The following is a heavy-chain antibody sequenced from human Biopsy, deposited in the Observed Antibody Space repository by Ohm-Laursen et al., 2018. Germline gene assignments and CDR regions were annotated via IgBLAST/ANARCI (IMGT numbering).Heavy chain of an antibody. J-gene: IGHJ6*02. V-gene: IGHV1-46*01. D-gene: IGHD5-24*01. CDR3: ARAGVGSDGTDSYYYGMDV. Sequence: SVKVSCKASGNTFATYHIHWVRQAPGQGLEWMGVISPSGATTSFSQKFQGRITMTRDTSTGTVYMGLNSLGSEDTAVYYCARAGVGSDGTDSYYYGMDVWGPGTTVIVFS. CDR2: ISPSGATT. CDR1: GNTFATYH.